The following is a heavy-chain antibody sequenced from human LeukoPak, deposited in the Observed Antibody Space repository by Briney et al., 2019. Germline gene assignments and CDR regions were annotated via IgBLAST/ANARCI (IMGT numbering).Heavy chain of an antibody. V-gene: IGHV3-74*01. CDR1: GFTFSSYW. J-gene: IGHJ4*02. D-gene: IGHD4-11*01. Sequence: GGSLRLSCAASGFTFSSYWMHWVRQAPGKGLVWVSRINTDGSSTSYADSVKGRFTISRDNSKNTLYLQMNSLRAEDTAVYYCAKDEYYSNSPFDYWGQGTLVTVSS. CDR2: INTDGSST. CDR3: AKDEYYSNSPFDY.